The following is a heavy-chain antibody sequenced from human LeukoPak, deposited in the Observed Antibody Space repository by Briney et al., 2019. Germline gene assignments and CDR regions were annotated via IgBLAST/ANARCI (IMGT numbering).Heavy chain of an antibody. CDR3: ARGLVGTTGEQNWFDP. CDR1: GGSISTYY. Sequence: ETLSLTCTVSGGSISTYYWSWIRQPAGKGLEWIGRVHTRGSTNYNPSLKSRVTISVDNSKNQFSLKLSSVTAADTAIYYCARGLVGTTGEQNWFDPWGQGTLVQVFS. V-gene: IGHV4-4*07. D-gene: IGHD1-26*01. J-gene: IGHJ5*02. CDR2: VHTRGST.